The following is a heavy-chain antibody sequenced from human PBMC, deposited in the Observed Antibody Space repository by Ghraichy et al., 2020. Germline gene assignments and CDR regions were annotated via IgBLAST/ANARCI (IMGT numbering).Heavy chain of an antibody. Sequence: GGSLRLSCAASGFTFSSYSMNWVRQAPGKGLEWVSYISSSSSTIYYADSVKGRFTISRDNAKNSLYLQMNSLRDEDTAVYYCATLLEPYYDFWSGYYTEGIYYYGMDVRGQGTTVTVSS. D-gene: IGHD3-3*01. CDR2: ISSSSSTI. CDR3: ATLLEPYYDFWSGYYTEGIYYYGMDV. CDR1: GFTFSSYS. V-gene: IGHV3-48*02. J-gene: IGHJ6*02.